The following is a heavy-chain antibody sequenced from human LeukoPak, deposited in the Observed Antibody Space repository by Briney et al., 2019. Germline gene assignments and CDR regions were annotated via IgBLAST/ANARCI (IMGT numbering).Heavy chain of an antibody. CDR1: GFTFSSFS. D-gene: IGHD2-21*01. Sequence: PGGSLRLSCVAYGFTFSSFSMSWVRQAPGEGLEWVSGVSNSGVTTYYADSVKGRFTISRDSAKNTLFLQMNSLRAEDTAVYYCVKGIASHDFFSRGEWGQGTLVTVSS. V-gene: IGHV3-23*01. J-gene: IGHJ4*02. CDR2: VSNSGVTT. CDR3: VKGIASHDFFSRGE.